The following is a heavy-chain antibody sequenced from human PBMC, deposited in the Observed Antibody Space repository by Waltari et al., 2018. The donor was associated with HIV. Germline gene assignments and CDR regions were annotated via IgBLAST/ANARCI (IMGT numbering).Heavy chain of an antibody. D-gene: IGHD4-4*01. V-gene: IGHV4-39*01. CDR1: AGSMPSSSYY. Sequence: QLQLQASGPGLVKSSETLSLTCTVSAGSMPSSSYYWGWIRQPPGKGLEWIGSMSDSGSTYNNASLRSRLTISVDTSKNQFSLKLTSVTAADTAMYYCARSFSGYSNYFDPWGQGTLVTVSS. CDR2: MSDSGST. J-gene: IGHJ5*02. CDR3: ARSFSGYSNYFDP.